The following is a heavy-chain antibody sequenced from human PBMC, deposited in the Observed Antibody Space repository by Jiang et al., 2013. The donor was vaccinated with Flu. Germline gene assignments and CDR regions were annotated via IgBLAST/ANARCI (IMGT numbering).Heavy chain of an antibody. D-gene: IGHD1-26*01. V-gene: IGHV1-69*06. CDR2: IIPIFGTA. CDR1: GGTFSSYA. CDR3: ARDGVGATEPQTTLGGYYYYYGMDV. J-gene: IGHJ6*02. Sequence: SGAEVKKPGSPVKVSCKASGGTFSSYAISWVRQAPGQGLEWMGGIIPIFGTANYAQKFQGRVTITADKSTSTAYMELSSLRSEDTAVYYCARDGVGATEPQTTLGGYYYYYGMDVWGQGTTVTVSS.